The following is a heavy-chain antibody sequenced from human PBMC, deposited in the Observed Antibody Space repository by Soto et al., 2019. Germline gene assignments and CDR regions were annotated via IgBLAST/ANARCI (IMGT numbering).Heavy chain of an antibody. CDR3: ARDPSNEDYYDSSGTTDY. CDR2: IIPIFGTA. J-gene: IGHJ4*02. CDR1: GGTFSSYA. V-gene: IGHV1-69*06. D-gene: IGHD3-22*01. Sequence: QVQLVQSGAEVKKPGSSVKVSCKASGGTFSSYAISWVRQAPGQGLEWMGGIIPIFGTANYAQKFQGSVTITADKSTSTAYMELSSLRSEDTAVYYCARDPSNEDYYDSSGTTDYWGQGTLVTVSS.